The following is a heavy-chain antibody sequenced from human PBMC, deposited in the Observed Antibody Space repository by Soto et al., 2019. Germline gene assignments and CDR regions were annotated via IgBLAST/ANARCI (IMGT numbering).Heavy chain of an antibody. D-gene: IGHD6-6*01. V-gene: IGHV3-23*01. CDR3: ARLPLYGSSSHPLDY. J-gene: IGHJ4*01. CDR2: ISGSGDTT. CDR1: GFTFSSFA. Sequence: EVELLESGGGLVQPGGSLRLSCAASGFTFSSFAMSWVRQAPGKGLEWVSFISGSGDTTLYADSVKGRFTVSRDNSENTVSLQMSSLRAEDTAIYYCARLPLYGSSSHPLDYWGHGTLVTVSS.